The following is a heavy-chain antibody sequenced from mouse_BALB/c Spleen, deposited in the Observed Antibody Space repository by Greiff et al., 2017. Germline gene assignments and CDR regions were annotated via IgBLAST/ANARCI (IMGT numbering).Heavy chain of an antibody. CDR1: GYTFTSYW. CDR2: INPSTGYT. D-gene: IGHD1-1*01. V-gene: IGHV1-7*01. CDR3: ARITTGAY. J-gene: IGHJ3*01. Sequence: VQLQQSGAELAKPGASVKMSCKASGYTFTSYWMHWVKQRPGQGLEWIGYINPSTGYTEYNQKFKDKATLTADKSSSTAYMQLSSLTSEDSAVYYCARITTGAYWGQGTLVTVSA.